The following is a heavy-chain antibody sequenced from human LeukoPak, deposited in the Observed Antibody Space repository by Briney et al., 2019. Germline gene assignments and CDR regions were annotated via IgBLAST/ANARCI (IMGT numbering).Heavy chain of an antibody. CDR2: IIPIFGTA. CDR3: ARLVGATDTLDY. D-gene: IGHD1-26*01. CDR1: GGTFSSYA. J-gene: IGHJ4*02. Sequence: GASVKVSCKASGGTFSSYAISWVRQAPGQGLEWMGGIIPIFGTANYAQKFQGRVTITADESTSTAYMELSSLRSEDTAVYYCARLVGATDTLDYWGQGTLVTVSS. V-gene: IGHV1-69*13.